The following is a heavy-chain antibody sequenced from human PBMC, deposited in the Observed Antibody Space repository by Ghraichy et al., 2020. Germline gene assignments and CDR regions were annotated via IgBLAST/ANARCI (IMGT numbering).Heavy chain of an antibody. D-gene: IGHD2-21*02. Sequence: GGSLRLSCAASGFTFHSKAMSWVRQAPGKGLEWVSGISGSSGSGGTTYYADTVKGRFTISRDNSKSTLYLQMNSLRVEDTAIYYCVKRNCGGDCYTGNWGEGTLVTVSS. CDR3: VKRNCGGDCYTGN. V-gene: IGHV3-23*01. J-gene: IGHJ4*02. CDR1: GFTFHSKA. CDR2: ISGSSGSGGTT.